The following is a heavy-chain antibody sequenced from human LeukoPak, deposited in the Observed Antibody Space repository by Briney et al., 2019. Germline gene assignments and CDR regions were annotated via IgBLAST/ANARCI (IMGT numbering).Heavy chain of an antibody. J-gene: IGHJ4*02. V-gene: IGHV3-7*01. Sequence: GGSLRLSCVASGFTYTNYWMSWVRRAPGKGLEWVANIKQDGSERHYVDSMKGRFTISRDNAKNSHYLQMSSLRAEDTAVYYCARIGYRSSSFDYWGQGTQVIVSS. CDR1: GFTYTNYW. CDR3: ARIGYRSSSFDY. CDR2: IKQDGSER. D-gene: IGHD6-6*01.